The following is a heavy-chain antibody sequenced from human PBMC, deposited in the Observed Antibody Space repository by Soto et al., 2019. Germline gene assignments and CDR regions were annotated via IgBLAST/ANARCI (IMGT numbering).Heavy chain of an antibody. D-gene: IGHD2-2*01. Sequence: QVQLVQSGAEVKKPGSSVKVSCKASGGTFSSYTICWVRQAPGQGLEWMGRIIPILGIANYAQKFQGRVTITADKSTSTAYMELSSLRSEDTAVYYCARGYCSSTSCYAAFDIWGQGTMVTVSS. V-gene: IGHV1-69*02. CDR3: ARGYCSSTSCYAAFDI. CDR1: GGTFSSYT. J-gene: IGHJ3*02. CDR2: IIPILGIA.